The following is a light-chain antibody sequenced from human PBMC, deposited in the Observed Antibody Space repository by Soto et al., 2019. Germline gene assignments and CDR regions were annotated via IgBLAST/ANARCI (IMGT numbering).Light chain of an antibody. CDR3: SSYGGSNNFV. CDR1: SSDVGGYNF. J-gene: IGLJ1*01. CDR2: EVT. V-gene: IGLV2-8*01. Sequence: QSALTQPPSASGSPGQSVTISCTGTSSDVGGYNFVSGYQHFPGKAPKLIIYEVTKRPSGVPDRLSGSKSDNTASLTVSGLQTDDEADYYCSSYGGSNNFVFGTGTKVTVL.